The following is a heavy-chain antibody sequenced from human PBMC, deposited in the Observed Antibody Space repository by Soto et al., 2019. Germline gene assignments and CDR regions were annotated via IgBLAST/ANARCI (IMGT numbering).Heavy chain of an antibody. V-gene: IGHV3-48*02. D-gene: IGHD6-19*01. CDR3: ARDLGWAFDS. CDR1: GFTFSTFS. J-gene: IGHJ4*02. CDR2: ISGGGRPI. Sequence: EVQLVESGGGSVQPGGSLRLSCAASGFTFSTFSMNWVRQAPGRGLEWISYISGGGRPISYADSVKGRFTISRDNAKNSLYLQKDSLTDEDTAVYYCARDLGWAFDSWGQGTLVTVSS.